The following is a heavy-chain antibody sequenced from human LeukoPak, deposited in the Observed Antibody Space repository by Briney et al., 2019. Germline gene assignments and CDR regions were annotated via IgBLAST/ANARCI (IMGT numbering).Heavy chain of an antibody. Sequence: ASVKVSCKVSGYTLTELSMHWVRQAPRKRLVWMGGFDPADGETIYAQKFQGRVTMTEDTYTDTAYMELSSLRSEDTAVYYCATEHYCSGGSCYGYYFDYWGQGTLITVSS. V-gene: IGHV1-24*01. CDR3: ATEHYCSGGSCYGYYFDY. CDR1: GYTLTELS. J-gene: IGHJ4*02. CDR2: FDPADGET. D-gene: IGHD2-15*01.